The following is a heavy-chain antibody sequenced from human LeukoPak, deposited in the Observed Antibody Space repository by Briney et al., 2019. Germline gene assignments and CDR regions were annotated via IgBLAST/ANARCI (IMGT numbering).Heavy chain of an antibody. CDR2: ISSSSSYI. J-gene: IGHJ5*02. Sequence: GGSLRLSCAASGFTFSSYSMNWVRQAPGKGLEWVSSISSSSSYIYYADSVKGRFTISRDNAKNSLYLQMNSLRAEDTAVYYCARDGPRAGKLELPWFDPWGQGTLVTVSS. CDR3: ARDGPRAGKLELPWFDP. V-gene: IGHV3-21*01. D-gene: IGHD1-7*01. CDR1: GFTFSSYS.